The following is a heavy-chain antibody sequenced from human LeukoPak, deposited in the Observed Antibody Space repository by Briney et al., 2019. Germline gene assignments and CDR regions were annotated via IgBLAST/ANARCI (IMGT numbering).Heavy chain of an antibody. D-gene: IGHD1-26*01. V-gene: IGHV3-73*01. CDR3: TRILLKWELPGSDAFDI. Sequence: GGSLRLSCAASGFTFSGSAMHWVRQASGKGLEWVGRIRSKANSYATAYAASVKGRFTISRDDSKNTAYLQMNSLKTEDTAVYYCTRILLKWELPGSDAFDIWGEGTMVTVSS. CDR1: GFTFSGSA. CDR2: IRSKANSYAT. J-gene: IGHJ3*02.